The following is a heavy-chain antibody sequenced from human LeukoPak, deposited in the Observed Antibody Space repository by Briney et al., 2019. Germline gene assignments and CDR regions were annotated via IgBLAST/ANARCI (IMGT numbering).Heavy chain of an antibody. V-gene: IGHV3-23*01. Sequence: GGSLRLSCAASGFTFSSYAMSWVRQAPGKGLGWVSAISGSGGSTYYADSVKGRFTISRDNSKNTLYLQMNSLRAEDTAVYYCASGRAAAGNPFDPWGQGTLVTVSS. CDR1: GFTFSSYA. J-gene: IGHJ5*02. CDR3: ASGRAAAGNPFDP. D-gene: IGHD6-13*01. CDR2: ISGSGGST.